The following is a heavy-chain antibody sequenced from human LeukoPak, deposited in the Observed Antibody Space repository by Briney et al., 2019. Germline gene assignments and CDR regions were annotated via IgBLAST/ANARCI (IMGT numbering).Heavy chain of an antibody. D-gene: IGHD5-24*01. CDR1: GFTFSGSA. CDR2: IRSKANSYAT. Sequence: PGGSLRLSCAASGFTFSGSAMHWVRQASGKGLEWVGRIRSKANSYATAYAASVKGRLTISRDDSKNTAYLQMNSLKTEDTAVYYCTSRDGYNGDLDYWGQGTLVTVSS. J-gene: IGHJ4*02. V-gene: IGHV3-73*01. CDR3: TSRDGYNGDLDY.